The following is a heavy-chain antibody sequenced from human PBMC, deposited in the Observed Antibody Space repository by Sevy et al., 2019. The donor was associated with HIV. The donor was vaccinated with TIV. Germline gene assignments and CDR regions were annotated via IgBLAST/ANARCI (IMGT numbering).Heavy chain of an antibody. CDR3: AGGRYDSSGSFDAFDI. Sequence: GGSLRLSCAASGFTFSSYAMNWVRQAPGKGLEWVSSIFGDGDITYYAHSVKGRFTISRDKSKNTLYLQMHSLRAEDTAVYYCAGGRYDSSGSFDAFDIWGQGTMVTVSS. J-gene: IGHJ3*02. D-gene: IGHD3-22*01. V-gene: IGHV3-23*01. CDR1: GFTFSSYA. CDR2: IFGDGDIT.